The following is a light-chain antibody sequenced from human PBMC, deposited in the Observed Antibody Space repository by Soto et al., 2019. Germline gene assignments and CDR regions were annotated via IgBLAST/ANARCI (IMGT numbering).Light chain of an antibody. J-gene: IGLJ2*01. V-gene: IGLV2-14*01. CDR2: DVS. CDR1: SSDVGGYNY. CDR3: TPNTSTGPEV. Sequence: QSALTQPASVSGSPGQSITISCTGTSSDVGGYNYVSWYQQHPGKAPKLMIYDVSNRPSGVSNRFSGSKSGNTASLTISGPRAENGADISCTPNTSTGPEVFGGGP.